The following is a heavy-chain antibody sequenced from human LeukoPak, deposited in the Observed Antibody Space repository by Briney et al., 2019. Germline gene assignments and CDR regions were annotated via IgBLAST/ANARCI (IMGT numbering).Heavy chain of an antibody. J-gene: IGHJ4*02. Sequence: GGSLRLSCAASGFTFSSYSMNWVRQAPGKGLEWVSSISSSSSYIYYADSVKGRFTISRDNSKNTLYLQMNSLRAEDTAVYYCAKVVQRCGGGSCYSGETDYWGQGTLVTVSS. CDR2: ISSSSSYI. CDR1: GFTFSSYS. CDR3: AKVVQRCGGGSCYSGETDY. V-gene: IGHV3-21*04. D-gene: IGHD2-15*01.